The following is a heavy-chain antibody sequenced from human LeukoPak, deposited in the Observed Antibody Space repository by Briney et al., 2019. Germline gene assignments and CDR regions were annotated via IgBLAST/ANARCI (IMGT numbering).Heavy chain of an antibody. CDR1: GGSISSYY. J-gene: IGHJ4*02. CDR3: ARTPPAMLYFDY. Sequence: SETLSLTCTVSGGSISSYYWSWIRQPPGKGLQWIGYIYYSGSTTYNPSPKNRVTVPVYTSKNQFSLKLCSVTAADTAVYYWARTPPAMLYFDYWGQGTLVTVSS. D-gene: IGHD2-2*01. V-gene: IGHV4-59*01. CDR2: IYYSGST.